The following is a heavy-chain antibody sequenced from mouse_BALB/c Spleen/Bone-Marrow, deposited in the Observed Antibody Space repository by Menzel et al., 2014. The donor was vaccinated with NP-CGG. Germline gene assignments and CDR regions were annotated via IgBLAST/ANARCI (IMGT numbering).Heavy chain of an antibody. V-gene: IGHV14-3*02. CDR1: GFNIKDTY. J-gene: IGHJ2*01. Sequence: VQLQQSGAELVKPGASVQLSCTASGFNIKDTYMNWVKQRAEQGLEWIGRIDPANGYTEYDPKFQGKATIIADTSSNTAYLQLGSLTSEDTAVYYCATLTVTFDYWAQGTPLTVSS. CDR3: ATLTVTFDY. D-gene: IGHD4-1*01. CDR2: IDPANGYT.